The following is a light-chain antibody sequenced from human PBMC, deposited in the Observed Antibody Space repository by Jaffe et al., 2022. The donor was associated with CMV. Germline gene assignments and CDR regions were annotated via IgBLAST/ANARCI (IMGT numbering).Light chain of an antibody. CDR1: NSNIGNNY. CDR3: AAWDDSLSGFWV. V-gene: IGLV1-47*01. Sequence: QSVLTQPPSASGTPGQRVTISCSGSNSNIGNNYVYWYQQLPGTAPRLLIFTNDRRPSGVPDRFSASKSGASASLAISGLRSEDEAYYYCAAWDDSLSGFWVFGGGTKLTVL. CDR2: TND. J-gene: IGLJ3*02.